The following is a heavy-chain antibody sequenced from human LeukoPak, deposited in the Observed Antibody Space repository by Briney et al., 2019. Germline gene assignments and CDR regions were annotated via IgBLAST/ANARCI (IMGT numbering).Heavy chain of an antibody. CDR3: AREGPYYGSGSYRGDV. J-gene: IGHJ6*02. D-gene: IGHD3-10*01. V-gene: IGHV3-48*02. CDR1: GFTFSSYS. Sequence: PGGSLRLSCAASGFTFSSYSMNWVRQAPGKGLEWVSYISSGSSSIYYADSVKGRFTISRDNAKNSLYLQMNSLRDEDTAVYYCAREGPYYGSGSYRGDVWGQGTTVTVSS. CDR2: ISSGSSSI.